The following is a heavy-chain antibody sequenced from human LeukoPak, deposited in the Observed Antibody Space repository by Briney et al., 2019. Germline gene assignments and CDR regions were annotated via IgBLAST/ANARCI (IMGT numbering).Heavy chain of an antibody. D-gene: IGHD1-26*01. V-gene: IGHV4-4*02. Sequence: PSETLSLTCAVSGGSISSSNWWSWVRQPPGKGLEWIGEIYHSGSTNYNPSLKSRVTISVDKSKNQFSLKLSSVTAADTAVYYCARESGEEAEYFQHWGQGTLVTVSS. CDR3: ARESGEEAEYFQH. CDR2: IYHSGST. J-gene: IGHJ1*01. CDR1: GGSISSSNW.